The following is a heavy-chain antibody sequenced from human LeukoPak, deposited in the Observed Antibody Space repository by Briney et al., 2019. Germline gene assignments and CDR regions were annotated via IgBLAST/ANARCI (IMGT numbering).Heavy chain of an antibody. CDR2: IYTSGST. CDR1: GGSISSYY. Sequence: SETLSLTCSVSGGSISSYYWSWIRQPAGKGLEWLGHIYTSGSTYYNPSLKSRVTMSVDTSKNQFSLKLSSVTAADTAMYYCARDKTQGYYYYNYVDVWGKGTTVTVSS. V-gene: IGHV4-4*07. CDR3: ARDKTQGYYYYNYVDV. J-gene: IGHJ6*03.